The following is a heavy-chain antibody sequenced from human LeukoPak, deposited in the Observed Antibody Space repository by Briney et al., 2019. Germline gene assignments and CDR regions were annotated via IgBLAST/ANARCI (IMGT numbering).Heavy chain of an antibody. CDR1: GYTFTSFG. D-gene: IGHD6-19*01. CDR3: AREIPVGGTGHFDF. CDR2: ISTYNGNT. J-gene: IGHJ4*02. V-gene: IGHV1-18*01. Sequence: ASVKVSCKASGYTFTSFGLSWVRQAPGQGLDWMGWISTYNGNTHYAQKLQGRVTMTTDTSTSTAYMELRSLRSDDTAVYYCAREIPVGGTGHFDFWGQGTLVTVSS.